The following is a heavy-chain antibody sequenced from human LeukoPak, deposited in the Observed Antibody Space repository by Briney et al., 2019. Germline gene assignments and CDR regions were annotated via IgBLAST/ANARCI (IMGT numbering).Heavy chain of an antibody. Sequence: GGSLRLSCAASGFTFNKAWMSWVRQAPGKGLEWVGRIKSRTDGGTIDYAAPVKGRFTLSRDGSKNTVYLQMNSLKTEDTAVYYCTTEGYCSGDNCYSFDHWGQGSLVTVSS. D-gene: IGHD2-15*01. CDR2: IKSRTDGGTI. CDR3: TTEGYCSGDNCYSFDH. CDR1: GFTFNKAW. V-gene: IGHV3-15*01. J-gene: IGHJ4*02.